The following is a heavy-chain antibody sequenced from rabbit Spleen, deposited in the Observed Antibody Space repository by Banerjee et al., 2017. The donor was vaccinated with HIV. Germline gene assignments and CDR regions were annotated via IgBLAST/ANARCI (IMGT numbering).Heavy chain of an antibody. CDR1: GFSFNSGYD. V-gene: IGHV1S40*01. J-gene: IGHJ6*01. CDR2: IYAGSSTNT. D-gene: IGHD8-1*01. CDR3: ARDTGTSFSTYGMDL. Sequence: QSLEESGGGLVRPGASLTLTCKASGFSFNSGYDMCWVRQATGKGLEWVACIYAGSSTNTYSATWAKGRFTISKTSSTTVTLQMTSLTAADTATYFCARDTGTSFSTYGMDLWGPGTLVTV.